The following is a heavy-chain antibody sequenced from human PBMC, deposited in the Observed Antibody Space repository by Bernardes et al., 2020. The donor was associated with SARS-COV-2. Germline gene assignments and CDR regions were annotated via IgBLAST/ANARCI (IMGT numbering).Heavy chain of an antibody. CDR2: INPNSGGT. Sequence: ASVKVSCKASGYTFTGYYMHWVRQAPGHGLEWMGWINPNSGGTNYAQKFQGRVTMTRDTSISTAYMELSRLRSDDTAVYYCARNRFIGSGSNWFDPWGQGTLVTVSS. CDR3: ARNRFIGSGSNWFDP. CDR1: GYTFTGYY. D-gene: IGHD3-10*01. J-gene: IGHJ5*02. V-gene: IGHV1-2*02.